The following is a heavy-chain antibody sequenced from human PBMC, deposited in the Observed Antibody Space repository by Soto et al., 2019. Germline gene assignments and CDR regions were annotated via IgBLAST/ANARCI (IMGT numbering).Heavy chain of an antibody. V-gene: IGHV3-7*01. CDR2: IKQDGSEK. CDR1: GFTFSSYW. D-gene: IGHD3-3*01. J-gene: IGHJ6*02. CDR3: ARDRPPEYYDFWSGYYGPRYYYGMDV. Sequence: PGGSLRLSCAASGFTFSSYWMSWVRQAPGKGLEWVANIKQDGSEKYYVDSVKGRFTISRDNAKNSLYLQKNSLRAEDTAVYYCARDRPPEYYDFWSGYYGPRYYYGMDVWGQGTTVTVSS.